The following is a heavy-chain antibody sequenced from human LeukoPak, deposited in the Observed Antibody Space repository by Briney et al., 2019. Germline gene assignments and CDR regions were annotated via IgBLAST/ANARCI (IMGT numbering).Heavy chain of an antibody. CDR3: ARDPIFGSSVF. CDR2: ICYSGST. J-gene: IGHJ4*02. D-gene: IGHD6-6*01. CDR1: GGSISSGDYY. Sequence: SETLSLTCTVSGGSISSGDYYWSWIRQPPGKGLEWIGYICYSGSTYYNPSLKSRVTISVDTSKNQFSLKLSSVTAADTAVYYCARDPIFGSSVFWGQGTLVTVSS. V-gene: IGHV4-30-4*08.